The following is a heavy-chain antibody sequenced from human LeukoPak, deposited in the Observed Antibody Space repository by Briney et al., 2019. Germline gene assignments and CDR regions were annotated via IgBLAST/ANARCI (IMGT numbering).Heavy chain of an antibody. CDR2: IYSGGST. CDR3: ARALGDYDTFDY. J-gene: IGHJ4*02. Sequence: PGGSLRLSCAASGFTVSSNYMSWVPQAPGKGLEWGLVIYSGGSTYYADSVKGRFTISRDNSKNTLYLQMNSLRAEDTAVYYCARALGDYDTFDYWGQGTLVTVSS. V-gene: IGHV3-53*01. CDR1: GFTVSSNY. D-gene: IGHD4-17*01.